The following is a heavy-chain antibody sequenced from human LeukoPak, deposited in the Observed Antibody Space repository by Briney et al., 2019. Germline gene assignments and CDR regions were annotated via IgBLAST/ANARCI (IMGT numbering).Heavy chain of an antibody. CDR2: ISWNSGNI. J-gene: IGHJ4*02. CDR3: AREDSYYYGSGSYPFDY. Sequence: GGSLRLSCAASGFTFDDYAMHWVRHAPGKGLEWVSGISWNSGNIGYAGSVKGRFTISRDNAKNSLYLQMNSLRAEDTAVYYRAREDSYYYGSGSYPFDYWGQGTLVTVSS. CDR1: GFTFDDYA. V-gene: IGHV3-9*01. D-gene: IGHD3-10*01.